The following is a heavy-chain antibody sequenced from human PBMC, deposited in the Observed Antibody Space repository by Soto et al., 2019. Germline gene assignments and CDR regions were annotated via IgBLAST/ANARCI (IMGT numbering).Heavy chain of an antibody. CDR3: ARVPTH. J-gene: IGHJ4*02. CDR1: GGSISSGGYS. CDR2: IYHSGST. V-gene: IGHV4-30-2*01. Sequence: PSETLSLTCAVSGGSISSGGYSWSWIRQPPGKGLEWIGYIYHSGSTYYHPSLKSRVTISVDRSKNQFSLKLSSVTAADTAVYYCARVPTHWGQGTLVTVSS.